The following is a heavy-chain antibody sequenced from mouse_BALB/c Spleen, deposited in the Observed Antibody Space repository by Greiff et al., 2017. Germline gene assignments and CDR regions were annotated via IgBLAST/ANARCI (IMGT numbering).Heavy chain of an antibody. Sequence: VQLQQSGAELVRSGASVKLSCTASGFNIKDYYMHWVKQRPEQGLEWIGWIDPENGDTEYAPKFQGKATMTADTSSNTAYLQLSSLTSEDTAVYYCNAWLINAMDYWGQGTSVTVSS. D-gene: IGHD1-1*01. CDR1: GFNIKDYY. J-gene: IGHJ4*01. CDR3: NAWLINAMDY. V-gene: IGHV14-4*02. CDR2: IDPENGDT.